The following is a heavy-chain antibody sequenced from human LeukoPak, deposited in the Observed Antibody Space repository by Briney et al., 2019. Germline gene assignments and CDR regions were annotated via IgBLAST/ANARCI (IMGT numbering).Heavy chain of an antibody. CDR2: MNPNSGNT. J-gene: IGHJ6*03. D-gene: IGHD3-10*01. Sequence: ASVKVSCKASGYTFTSYDINWVRQATGQGLEWMGWMNPNSGNTGYAQKFQGRVTITRNTSISTAYMELSSLRSEDTAVYYCARGWFGELYGYYYYYMDVWGKGTTVTVSS. CDR1: GYTFTSYD. V-gene: IGHV1-8*03. CDR3: ARGWFGELYGYYYYYMDV.